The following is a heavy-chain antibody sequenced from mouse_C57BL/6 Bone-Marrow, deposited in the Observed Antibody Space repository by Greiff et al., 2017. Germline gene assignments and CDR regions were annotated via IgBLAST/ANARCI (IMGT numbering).Heavy chain of an antibody. V-gene: IGHV1-76*01. CDR1: GYTFTDYY. CDR2: IYPGSGNT. CDR3: ARRDYGSSYYFYY. D-gene: IGHD1-1*01. Sequence: QVQLQQSGAELVRPGASVKLSCKASGYTFTDYYINWVKQRPGQGLEWIARIYPGSGNTYYNEKFKGKATLTAEKSSSTAYMQLSSLTSEDSAVYFCARRDYGSSYYFYYWGQGTTLTVSS. J-gene: IGHJ2*01.